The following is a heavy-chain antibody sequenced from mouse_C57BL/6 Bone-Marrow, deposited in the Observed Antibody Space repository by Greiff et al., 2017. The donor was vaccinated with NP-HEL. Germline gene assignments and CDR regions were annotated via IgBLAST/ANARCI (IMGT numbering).Heavy chain of an antibody. CDR1: GYSFTGYY. J-gene: IGHJ4*01. CDR2: INPSTGGT. V-gene: IGHV1-42*01. CDR3: ARGGTTKAMDY. D-gene: IGHD1-1*01. Sequence: VQLQQSGPELVKPGASVKISCKASGYSFTGYYMNWVKQSPEKSLEWIGEINPSTGGTTYNQKFKAKATLTVDKSSSTAYMQLKSLTSEYSAVYYCARGGTTKAMDYWGQGTSVTVSS.